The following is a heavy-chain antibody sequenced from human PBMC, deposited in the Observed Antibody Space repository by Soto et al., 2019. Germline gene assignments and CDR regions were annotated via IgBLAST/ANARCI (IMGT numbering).Heavy chain of an antibody. CDR2: ISSDGNTK. V-gene: IGHV3-30*18. Sequence: QPGGSLRLSCVASGFTFSSYGIHRVRQAPGKGLEWVAVISSDGNTKYYADSVKGRFTISRDNSKNTLYLQMDSLRPEDTAVYYCAKEVAVAGDFDYWGHGTLVTVSS. CDR3: AKEVAVAGDFDY. CDR1: GFTFSSYG. D-gene: IGHD6-19*01. J-gene: IGHJ4*01.